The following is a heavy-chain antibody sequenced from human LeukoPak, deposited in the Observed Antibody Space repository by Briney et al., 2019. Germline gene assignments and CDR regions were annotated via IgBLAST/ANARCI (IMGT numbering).Heavy chain of an antibody. CDR2: ISGSGGST. CDR1: GFTFSSYG. D-gene: IGHD6-13*01. V-gene: IGHV3-23*01. J-gene: IGHJ4*02. CDR3: AKSPNPAAAGNFDY. Sequence: PGGSLRLSCAASGFTFSSYGMSWVRQAPGKGLEWVSSISGSGGSTYYADSVKGRFIISRDNSKNTLYLQMNSLRAEDTAVYYCAKSPNPAAAGNFDYWGQGTLVTVSS.